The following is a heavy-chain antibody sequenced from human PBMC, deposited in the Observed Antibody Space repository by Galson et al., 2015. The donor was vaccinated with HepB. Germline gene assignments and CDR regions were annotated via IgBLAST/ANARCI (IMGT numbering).Heavy chain of an antibody. D-gene: IGHD3-10*01. J-gene: IGHJ4*02. CDR2: INTDGSSA. CDR1: GFTFSNSW. Sequence: SLRLSCAASGFTFSNSWMHWVRQTPGKGLVWVSRINTDGSSATYADSVKGRFTISRDNAKNTLYLQMNSLSAKDTAVYYCISSYWGAPNDWGQGTLVTVSS. CDR3: ISSYWGAPND. V-gene: IGHV3-74*01.